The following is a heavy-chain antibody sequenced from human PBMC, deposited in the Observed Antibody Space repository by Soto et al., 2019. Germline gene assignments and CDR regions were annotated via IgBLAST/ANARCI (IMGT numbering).Heavy chain of an antibody. CDR2: IYWDDDK. D-gene: IGHD6-19*01. CDR1: GFSLSSTRMA. Sequence: QITLKESGPTLVKPTQTLTQTCTFSGFSLSSTRMAVGWIRQPPGKALEWLALIYWDDDKRYSPFLKSRLTIPKDTSKNQMVLTMSNMGPVDTDRYYCAHIVVAGLGYYFDYWGQGTLVTVSS. V-gene: IGHV2-5*02. CDR3: AHIVVAGLGYYFDY. J-gene: IGHJ4*02.